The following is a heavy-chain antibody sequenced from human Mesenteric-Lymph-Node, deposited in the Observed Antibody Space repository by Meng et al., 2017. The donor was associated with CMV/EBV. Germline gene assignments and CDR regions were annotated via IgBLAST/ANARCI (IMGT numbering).Heavy chain of an antibody. D-gene: IGHD2-8*01. J-gene: IGHJ4*02. Sequence: RTCAISGDSVSGNGAAWNWIRQSPSRGLEWLGRTYYRSKWYNEYAESVKSRITISPDTSKNQFSLQLNSVTPEDTAVYYCASRMLDYWGQGTLVTVSS. CDR3: ASRMLDY. V-gene: IGHV6-1*01. CDR2: TYYRSKWYN. CDR1: GDSVSGNGAA.